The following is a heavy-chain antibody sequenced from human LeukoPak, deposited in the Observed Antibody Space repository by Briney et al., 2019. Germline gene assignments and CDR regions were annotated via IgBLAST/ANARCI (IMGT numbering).Heavy chain of an antibody. Sequence: SLRLSCAASGFTFDDYAMHWVRQAPGKGLEWVSGISWNSGSIGYADSVKGRFTISRDNAKNSLYLQMNSLRAEDTAVYYCARALLWFGAAYYYYGMDVWGQGTTVTVSS. J-gene: IGHJ6*02. CDR3: ARALLWFGAAYYYYGMDV. V-gene: IGHV3-9*01. D-gene: IGHD3-10*01. CDR2: ISWNSGSI. CDR1: GFTFDDYA.